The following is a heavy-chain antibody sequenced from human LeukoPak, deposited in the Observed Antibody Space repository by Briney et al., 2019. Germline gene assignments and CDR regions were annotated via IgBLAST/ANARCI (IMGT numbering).Heavy chain of an antibody. J-gene: IGHJ4*02. Sequence: GGSLRLSCAASVFTFSSHAMSGVRQAAGKGLEWVSGISGSGGTSYYADSVNGRFTISRDNSKNTLYLQMNSLTAEDTAVYYCAKSDYYDSSGHPSSFEYWGQGTLVTVSS. CDR1: VFTFSSHA. V-gene: IGHV3-23*01. D-gene: IGHD3-22*01. CDR2: ISGSGGTS. CDR3: AKSDYYDSSGHPSSFEY.